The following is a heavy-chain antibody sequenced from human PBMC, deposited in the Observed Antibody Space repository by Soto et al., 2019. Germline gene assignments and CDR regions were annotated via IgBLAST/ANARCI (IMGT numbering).Heavy chain of an antibody. Sequence: SLILSCVFSGFTCEYSFRHWVRQVPGKGLEWVSGISWNSDVKGYADSVRGRFTISRDNSKNTLYLQMNSLRAEDTAVYYCANSAHYYYDSSGSGPFDYWGQGTLVPVSS. V-gene: IGHV3-9*01. J-gene: IGHJ4*02. CDR2: ISWNSDVK. CDR1: GFTCEYSF. CDR3: ANSAHYYYDSSGSGPFDY. D-gene: IGHD3-22*01.